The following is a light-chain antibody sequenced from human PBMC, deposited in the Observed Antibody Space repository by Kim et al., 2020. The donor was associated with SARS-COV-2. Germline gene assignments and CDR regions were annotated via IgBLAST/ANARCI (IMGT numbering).Light chain of an antibody. CDR3: QRYNSAPFT. CDR1: QGISNY. J-gene: IGKJ3*01. Sequence: DIQMTQSPSSLSASVGDRVSITCRASQGISNYLAWYQQRPGKVPKLLIYAASTLQSGVPSRFSGSGSGTDFTLTISSLQPEDVATYYCQRYNSAPFTFGPRTQVDIK. V-gene: IGKV1-27*01. CDR2: AAS.